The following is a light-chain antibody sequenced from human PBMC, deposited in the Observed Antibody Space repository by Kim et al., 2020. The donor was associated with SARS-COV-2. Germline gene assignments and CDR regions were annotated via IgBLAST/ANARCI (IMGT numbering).Light chain of an antibody. Sequence: GQRVTISCTGSSSNIGAGYDVHWYQQLPGTAPKLLISGNSNRPSGVPDRFSGSKSGTSASLAITGLQAEDEADYYCQSYDSSSRVVFGGGTQLTVL. CDR3: QSYDSSSRVV. J-gene: IGLJ2*01. CDR1: SSNIGAGYD. V-gene: IGLV1-40*01. CDR2: GNS.